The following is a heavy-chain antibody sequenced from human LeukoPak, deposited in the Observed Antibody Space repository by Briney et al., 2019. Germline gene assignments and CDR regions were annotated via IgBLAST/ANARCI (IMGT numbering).Heavy chain of an antibody. D-gene: IGHD3-10*01. Sequence: GGSLTLSCTGSGFAIPNDGMAWVRQAPGKGLEWISSIGAGVTGKYYADSVKGRFTISRDNSKNTLYLQMNSLRAEDTAVYYCANSKGRYYYGSGSPIAGGYWGQGTLVTVSS. V-gene: IGHV3-23*01. CDR1: GFAIPNDG. CDR2: IGAGVTGK. CDR3: ANSKGRYYYGSGSPIAGGY. J-gene: IGHJ4*02.